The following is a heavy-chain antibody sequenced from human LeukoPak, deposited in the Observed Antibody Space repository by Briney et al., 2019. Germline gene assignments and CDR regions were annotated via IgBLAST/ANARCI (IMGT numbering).Heavy chain of an antibody. CDR3: ASSTVSTGFDY. Sequence: PSQTLSLTCTVSGGSISSGDYYWSWIRQPPGKGLEWIGNIYNSGSTYYDPSLKSRLTISVDTSKNQFSLKLSSVTAADTAVYYCASSTVSTGFDYWGQGTLVTVSS. D-gene: IGHD1-14*01. J-gene: IGHJ4*02. CDR2: IYNSGST. CDR1: GGSISSGDYY. V-gene: IGHV4-30-4*01.